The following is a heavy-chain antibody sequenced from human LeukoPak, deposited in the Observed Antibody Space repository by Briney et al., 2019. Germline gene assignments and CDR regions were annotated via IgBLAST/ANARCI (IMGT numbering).Heavy chain of an antibody. V-gene: IGHV3-23*01. Sequence: GGSLRLSCAASGFTFSSYAMSWVRQAPGKGLEWVSAISGSGGSTYYADSVKGRFTISRDNSKNTLYLQMNSLRAEDTAVYYCAKEAAEVEWFGELWDHDAFDIWGQGTMVTVSS. CDR1: GFTFSSYA. D-gene: IGHD3-10*01. J-gene: IGHJ3*02. CDR3: AKEAAEVEWFGELWDHDAFDI. CDR2: ISGSGGST.